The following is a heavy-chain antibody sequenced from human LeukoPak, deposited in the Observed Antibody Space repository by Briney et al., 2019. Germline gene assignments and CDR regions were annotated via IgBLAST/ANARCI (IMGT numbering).Heavy chain of an antibody. Sequence: SVKVSCKASGGTFSSYAISWVRQAPGQGLEWMGRIIPILGIANYAQKFQGRVTITADKSTSTAYMELSSLRSEDTAVYYCARDLSLVRGESFDYWGQGTLVTVSS. CDR3: ARDLSLVRGESFDY. V-gene: IGHV1-69*04. CDR2: IIPILGIA. D-gene: IGHD2/OR15-2a*01. CDR1: GGTFSSYA. J-gene: IGHJ4*02.